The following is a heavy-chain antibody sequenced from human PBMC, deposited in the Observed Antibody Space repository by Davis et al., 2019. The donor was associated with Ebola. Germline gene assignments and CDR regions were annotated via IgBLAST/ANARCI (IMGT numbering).Heavy chain of an antibody. V-gene: IGHV3-30*03. J-gene: IGHJ5*02. CDR1: GFTFSSFG. Sequence: GESLKISCAASGFTFSSFGMHWVRQAPGKGLEWVAVISYDGSNKYYADSVKGRFTISRDNSKNTLYLQMNSLRAEDTAVYYCARGDRLDPWSQGTLVTVSS. CDR3: ARGDRLDP. D-gene: IGHD3-16*01. CDR2: ISYDGSNK.